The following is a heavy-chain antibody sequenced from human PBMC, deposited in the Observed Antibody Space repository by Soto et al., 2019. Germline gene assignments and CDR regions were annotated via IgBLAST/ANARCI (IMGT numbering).Heavy chain of an antibody. V-gene: IGHV1-3*01. D-gene: IGHD3-3*01. CDR1: GYTFTSYA. CDR2: INAGNGNT. CDR3: ARAITIFGVAYDY. Sequence: QVQLVQSGAEVKKPGASVKVSCKASGYTFTSYAMHWVRQAPGQRREWMGWINAGNGNTKYSQKFQGRVTITRDTSASTAYMELSSLRSEDTAVYYCARAITIFGVAYDYWGQGTLVTVSS. J-gene: IGHJ4*02.